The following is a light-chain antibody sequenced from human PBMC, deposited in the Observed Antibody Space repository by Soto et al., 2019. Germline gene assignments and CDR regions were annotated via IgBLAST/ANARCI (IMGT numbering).Light chain of an antibody. V-gene: IGKV3-20*01. CDR1: QSVANNY. Sequence: EIVLTQSPGTLSLSPGDRATLSCKASQSVANNYLAWHQQRPGQAPRLLIYAASSRATGIPDRFSGSGSGTDFTLPISRLEPEDFAVYYCQQYSSPLTFGPGTKVDIK. CDR3: QQYSSPLT. J-gene: IGKJ3*01. CDR2: AAS.